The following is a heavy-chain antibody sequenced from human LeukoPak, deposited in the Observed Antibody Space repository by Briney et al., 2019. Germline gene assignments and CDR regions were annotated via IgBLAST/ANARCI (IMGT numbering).Heavy chain of an antibody. CDR3: ARGTDYYDSSSYYYYGMDV. D-gene: IGHD3-22*01. J-gene: IGHJ6*02. CDR1: GFTFSSYS. Sequence: GGSLRLSCAASGFTFSSYSMSWVRQAPGKGLEWVSYISYTSSAIYYADSVKGRFTNSRDNAENPLYLQMNSLRDEDTAVYYCARGTDYYDSSSYYYYGMDVWGQGTTVTVSS. V-gene: IGHV3-48*02. CDR2: ISYTSSAI.